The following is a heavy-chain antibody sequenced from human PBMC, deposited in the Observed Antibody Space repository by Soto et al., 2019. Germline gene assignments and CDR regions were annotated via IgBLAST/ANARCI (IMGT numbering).Heavy chain of an antibody. CDR2: ISYDGSNK. Sequence: PGGSLRLSCAASGFTFSSYGMHWVRQAPGKGLEWVAVISYDGSNKYYADSVKGRFTISRDNSKNTLYLQMNSLRAEDTAVYYCAKGSYYGSGSYYRYYYGMDVWGQGTTVTVSS. D-gene: IGHD3-10*01. CDR1: GFTFSSYG. V-gene: IGHV3-30*18. J-gene: IGHJ6*02. CDR3: AKGSYYGSGSYYRYYYGMDV.